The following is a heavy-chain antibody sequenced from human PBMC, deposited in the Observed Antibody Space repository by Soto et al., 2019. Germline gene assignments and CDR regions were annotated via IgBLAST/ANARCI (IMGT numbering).Heavy chain of an antibody. J-gene: IGHJ5*02. V-gene: IGHV4-30-4*08. CDR1: GGSISSYY. CDR3: ARGRGYSYGLDP. D-gene: IGHD5-18*01. Sequence: SETLSLTCTVSGGSISSYYWSWIRQPPGEGLEWIGFISYSWTTSYSPSLKSRVAISLDTSKNQFSLSLSSVTAADTAVYYCARGRGYSYGLDPWGQGTLVTVSS. CDR2: ISYSWTT.